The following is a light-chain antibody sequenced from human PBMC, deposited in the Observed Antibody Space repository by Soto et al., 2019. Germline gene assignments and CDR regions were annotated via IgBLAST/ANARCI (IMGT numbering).Light chain of an antibody. CDR2: GAS. CDR1: QIVSSSY. J-gene: IGKJ1*01. CDR3: QQYGSSPQT. Sequence: EIVLTQSPGTLSLSPGERATLSCRASQIVSSSYLAWYQQKPGQAPRLLIYGASSRATGIPDRFSGSGSGTDFTLTISRLEPEDVAVYYCQQYGSSPQTFGQGTKVDIK. V-gene: IGKV3-20*01.